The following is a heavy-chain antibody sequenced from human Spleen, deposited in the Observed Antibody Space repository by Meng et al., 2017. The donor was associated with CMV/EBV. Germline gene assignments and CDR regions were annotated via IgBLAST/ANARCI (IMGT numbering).Heavy chain of an antibody. Sequence: SETLSLTCAVYGGSFSGYYWSWIRQPPGKRLEWIGEINHSGSTNYNPSLKSRVTVSVDTSKNQFSLKLSSVTAADTAVYYCARGRGPNWFDPWGQGTLVTVSS. CDR3: ARGRGPNWFDP. CDR2: INHSGST. D-gene: IGHD3-10*01. V-gene: IGHV4-34*01. CDR1: GGSFSGYY. J-gene: IGHJ5*02.